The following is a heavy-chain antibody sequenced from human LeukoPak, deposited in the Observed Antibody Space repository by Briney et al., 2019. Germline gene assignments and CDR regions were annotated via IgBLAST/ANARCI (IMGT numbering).Heavy chain of an antibody. V-gene: IGHV3-53*01. CDR2: IYIDGTT. Sequence: QTGGSLRLSCAASGFIVSHNYMTWVRQAPGKGLEWISAIYIDGTTYYADSVKGRFTISRDNAKNSLYLQMSSLRVEDTAVYYCASWAGNTQSDSWSGPFDYWGQGTLVTVSS. J-gene: IGHJ4*02. CDR1: GFIVSHNY. CDR3: ASWAGNTQSDSWSGPFDY. D-gene: IGHD3-3*01.